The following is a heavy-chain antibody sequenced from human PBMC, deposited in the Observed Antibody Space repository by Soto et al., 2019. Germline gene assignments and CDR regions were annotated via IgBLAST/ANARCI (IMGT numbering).Heavy chain of an antibody. CDR1: GFTFTSYA. J-gene: IGHJ6*02. V-gene: IGHV3-23*01. Sequence: PGGSLRLSCAASGFTFTSYAFTWVRQAPGKGLEWVSAISGTGGSTFYSDSVMGRFTISRDNSKNTLYLQMNSLRAEDTAVYYCARGDTTIIKDYYAMAAWGQGTTVTVSS. CDR2: ISGTGGST. D-gene: IGHD5-18*01. CDR3: ARGDTTIIKDYYAMAA.